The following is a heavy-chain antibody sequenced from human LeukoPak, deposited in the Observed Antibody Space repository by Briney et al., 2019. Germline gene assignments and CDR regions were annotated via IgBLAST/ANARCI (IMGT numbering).Heavy chain of an antibody. CDR1: GGSPSSYY. V-gene: IGHV4-59*12. Sequence: PSETLSLTCSVSGGSPSSYYWNWIRQPPGKGLEWIGYVHYSGSTNYNPSLNSRATISVDTSKNQFSLKLNSVTAADTAVYYCAKSNGYGLIDIWGQGTMVTVSS. CDR3: AKSNGYGLIDI. CDR2: VHYSGST. J-gene: IGHJ3*02. D-gene: IGHD3-10*01.